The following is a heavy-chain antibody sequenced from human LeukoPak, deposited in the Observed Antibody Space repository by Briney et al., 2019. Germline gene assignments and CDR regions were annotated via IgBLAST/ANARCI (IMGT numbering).Heavy chain of an antibody. CDR2: IYYSGST. CDR1: GGSISSGGYY. CDR3: ARGNYVWGSYRPSPDAFDI. D-gene: IGHD3-16*02. J-gene: IGHJ3*02. Sequence: PSETLSLTCTVSGGSISSGGYYWSWIRQHPGKGLEWIGYIYYSGSTYYNPSLKSRVTMSVDTSKNQFSLKLSSVTAADTAVYYCARGNYVWGSYRPSPDAFDIWGQGTMVTVSS. V-gene: IGHV4-31*03.